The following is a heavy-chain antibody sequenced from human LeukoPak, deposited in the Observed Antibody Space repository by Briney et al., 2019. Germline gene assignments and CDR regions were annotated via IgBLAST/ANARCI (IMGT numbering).Heavy chain of an antibody. CDR2: IIPILGTA. J-gene: IGHJ3*02. D-gene: IGHD2-2*02. V-gene: IGHV1-69*13. CDR1: GYTFTSYA. Sequence: ASVKVSCEASGYTFTSYAISCVRQAPGQGLEWMGGIIPILGTANYAQRLQGRVTLTADESTSTAYMELCRLRSEHTAVYYCEGTHFSSTSCYTRDAFDIWGQGTMVTVSS. CDR3: EGTHFSSTSCYTRDAFDI.